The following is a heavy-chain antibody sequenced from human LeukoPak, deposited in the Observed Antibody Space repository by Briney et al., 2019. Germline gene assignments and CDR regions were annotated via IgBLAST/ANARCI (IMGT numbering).Heavy chain of an antibody. CDR1: GFTFSSYA. V-gene: IGHV3-23*01. CDR3: ANLITYYYDSSGPRTPPKVDY. CDR2: ISGSGGST. D-gene: IGHD3-22*01. Sequence: GSLRLSCAASGFTFSSYAMSWVRQAPGKGLEWVSAISGSGGSTYYADSVKGRFTISRDNSKNTLYLQMNSLRAEDTAVYYCANLITYYYDSSGPRTPPKVDYWGQGTLVTVSS. J-gene: IGHJ4*02.